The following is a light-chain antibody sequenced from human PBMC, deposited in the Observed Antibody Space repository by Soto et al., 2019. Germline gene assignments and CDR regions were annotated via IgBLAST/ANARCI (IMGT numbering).Light chain of an antibody. CDR1: GSDVGAYNY. CDR2: EVS. CDR3: SSYAGSNNVV. Sequence: QSVLTQPPSASGSPGQSVTISCTGTGSDVGAYNYVSWYQQHPGKAPKLMIYEVSKRPSGVPDRFSGSKSGNTASLTVSGLQAEDEADYYRSSYAGSNNVVFGGGTKLSVL. J-gene: IGLJ2*01. V-gene: IGLV2-8*01.